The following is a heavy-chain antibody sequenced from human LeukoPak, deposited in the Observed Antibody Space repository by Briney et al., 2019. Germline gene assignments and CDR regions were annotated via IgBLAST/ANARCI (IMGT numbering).Heavy chain of an antibody. D-gene: IGHD1-26*01. CDR3: AKNQWELTD. CDR1: GFTFNDYA. Sequence: GGSLRLSCAASGFTFNDYAMSWVRQAPGKGLEWVSGISDTGGSTYYADTVKGRFTISGDNSKNTLFLQMNSLRAEDTAVYSCAKNQWELTDWGQGTLVTVSS. J-gene: IGHJ4*02. CDR2: ISDTGGST. V-gene: IGHV3-23*01.